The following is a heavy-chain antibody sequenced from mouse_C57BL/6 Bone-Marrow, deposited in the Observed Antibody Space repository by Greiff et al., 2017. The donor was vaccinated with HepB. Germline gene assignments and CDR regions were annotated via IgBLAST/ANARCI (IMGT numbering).Heavy chain of an antibody. CDR3: TSQGLRLCYYAMDY. CDR2: IDPETGGT. D-gene: IGHD3-2*02. CDR1: GYTFTDYE. V-gene: IGHV1-15*01. J-gene: IGHJ4*01. Sequence: VQLQQSGAELVRPGASVTLSCKASGYTFTDYEMHWVKQTPVHGLEWIGAIDPETGGTAYNQKFKGKAILTADKSSSTAYMGLRSLTSEDSAVYYCTSQGLRLCYYAMDYWGQGTSVTVSS.